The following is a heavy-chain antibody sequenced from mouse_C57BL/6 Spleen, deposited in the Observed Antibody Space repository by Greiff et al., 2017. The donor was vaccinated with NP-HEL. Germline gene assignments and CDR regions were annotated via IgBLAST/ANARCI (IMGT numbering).Heavy chain of an antibody. CDR2: IRLKSDNYAT. CDR1: GFTFSNYW. Sequence: EVKLVESGGGLVQPGGSMKLSCVASGFTFSNYWMNWVRQSPEKGLEWVAQIRLKSDNYATHYAESVKGRFTISRDDSKSSVYLQMSNLRAEDTGIYYCTGHYGSSWYYWYFDVWGTGTTVTVSS. CDR3: TGHYGSSWYYWYFDV. V-gene: IGHV6-3*01. J-gene: IGHJ1*03. D-gene: IGHD1-1*01.